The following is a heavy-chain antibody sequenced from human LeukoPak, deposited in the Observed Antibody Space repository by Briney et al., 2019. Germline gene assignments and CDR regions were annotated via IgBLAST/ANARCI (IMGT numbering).Heavy chain of an antibody. J-gene: IGHJ4*02. D-gene: IGHD5-18*01. Sequence: SETLSLTCAVSGGSISGSSYFWGWIRPAPGKGLEWIGSIYYSGNTYYNPSLKSRVTISVDTSKNQFSLKLSSVTAADTAVYYCARPLVSRGYSYVRWGQGTLVTVSS. CDR2: IYYSGNT. V-gene: IGHV4-39*01. CDR3: ARPLVSRGYSYVR. CDR1: GGSISGSSYF.